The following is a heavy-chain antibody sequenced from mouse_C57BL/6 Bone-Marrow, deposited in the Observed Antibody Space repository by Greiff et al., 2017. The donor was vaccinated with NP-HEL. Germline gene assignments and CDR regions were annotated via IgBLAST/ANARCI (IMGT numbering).Heavy chain of an antibody. Sequence: QVHVKQSGAELVRPGASVTLSCKASGYTFTDYEMHWVKQTPVHGLEWIGAIDPETGGTAYNQKFKGKAILTADKSSSTAYMELRSLTSEDSAVYYCTRWQSTMVTTGRGWFAYWGQGTLVTVSA. CDR2: IDPETGGT. V-gene: IGHV1-15*01. CDR3: TRWQSTMVTTGRGWFAY. J-gene: IGHJ3*01. CDR1: GYTFTDYE. D-gene: IGHD2-2*01.